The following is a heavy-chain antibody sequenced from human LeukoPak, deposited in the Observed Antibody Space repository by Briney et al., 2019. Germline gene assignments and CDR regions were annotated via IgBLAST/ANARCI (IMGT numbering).Heavy chain of an antibody. Sequence: GGSLRLSCAASGFTFSSYGMHWVRQAPGKGLEWVAVISYDGSNKYYADSVKGRFTISRDNSKNTLYLQMNSLRAEDTAVYYCAKVTWGEIDYWGQGTLVTVSS. D-gene: IGHD3-16*01. J-gene: IGHJ4*02. V-gene: IGHV3-30*18. CDR1: GFTFSSYG. CDR3: AKVTWGEIDY. CDR2: ISYDGSNK.